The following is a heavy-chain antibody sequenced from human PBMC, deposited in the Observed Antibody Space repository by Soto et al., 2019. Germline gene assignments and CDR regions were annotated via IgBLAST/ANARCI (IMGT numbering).Heavy chain of an antibody. Sequence: GGSLRLSCAASGFTFSSYGMHWVRQAPGKGLEWVAVIWYDGSNKYYADSVKGRFTISRDNSKNTLYLQMNSLRAEDTAVYYCARGCGYGDYWFDPWGQGTLVTVSS. CDR3: ARGCGYGDYWFDP. V-gene: IGHV3-33*01. CDR2: IWYDGSNK. CDR1: GFTFSSYG. D-gene: IGHD4-17*01. J-gene: IGHJ5*02.